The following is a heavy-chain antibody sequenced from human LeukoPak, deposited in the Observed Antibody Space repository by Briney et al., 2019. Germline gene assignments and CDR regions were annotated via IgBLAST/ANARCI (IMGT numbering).Heavy chain of an antibody. Sequence: GGSLRLSCAASGFTFSSYWMSWVRQAPGKGLEWVANIKQGGSEKYYVDSVKGRFTISRDNAKNSLYLQMNSLRAEDTAVYYCARDRLLEDRDYSSYYYMDVWGKGTTVTVSS. CDR2: IKQGGSEK. V-gene: IGHV3-7*01. CDR3: ARDRLLEDRDYSSYYYMDV. CDR1: GFTFSSYW. J-gene: IGHJ6*03. D-gene: IGHD1-1*01.